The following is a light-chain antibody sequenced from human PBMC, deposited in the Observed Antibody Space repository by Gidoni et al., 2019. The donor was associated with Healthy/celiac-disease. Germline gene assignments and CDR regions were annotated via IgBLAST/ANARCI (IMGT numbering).Light chain of an antibody. CDR2: AAS. Sequence: DIQMTQSPSSLSASVGDRVTITCRASQSISSYVNWYQQKPGKAPKLLIYAASSLQSGVPSRFSGRGSWTDFTLTISSLQPEDFATYYCQQSYSTPLTFGPGTKVDIK. J-gene: IGKJ3*01. CDR1: QSISSY. V-gene: IGKV1-39*01. CDR3: QQSYSTPLT.